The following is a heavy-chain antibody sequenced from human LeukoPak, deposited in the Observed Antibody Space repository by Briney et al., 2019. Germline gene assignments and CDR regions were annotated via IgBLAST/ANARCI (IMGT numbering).Heavy chain of an antibody. D-gene: IGHD1-7*01. CDR3: ARERNYIVFDY. CDR2: ISSSGSKI. CDR1: GFTFSGYE. J-gene: IGHJ4*02. V-gene: IGHV3-48*03. Sequence: PGGSLRLSCAASGFTFSGYEMNWVRQAPGKGLEWVSYISSSGSKIYYADSVKGRFTISRDNTKNSLYLQMNSLRAEDTAVYYCARERNYIVFDYWGQGTLVTVSS.